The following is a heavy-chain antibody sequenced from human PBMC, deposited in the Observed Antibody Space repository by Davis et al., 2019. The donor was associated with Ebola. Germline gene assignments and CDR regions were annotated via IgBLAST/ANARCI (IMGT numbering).Heavy chain of an antibody. CDR3: ARDLVSGWYICDS. V-gene: IGHV1-18*04. J-gene: IGHJ4*02. CDR1: RYTFPSYG. CDR2: SSAYNGNT. Sequence: SVHVSCKASRYTFPSYGISWVRQAPGQGLEWMEWSSAYNGNTNLAQKLHDRVTLTTDTSTSTAYMEMRSLRSDDTAVYYCARDLVSGWYICDSWGQGTLVSVSS. D-gene: IGHD6-19*01.